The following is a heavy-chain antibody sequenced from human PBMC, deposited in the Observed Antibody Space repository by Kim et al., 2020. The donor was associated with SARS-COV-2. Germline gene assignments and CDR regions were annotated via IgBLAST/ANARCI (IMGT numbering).Heavy chain of an antibody. CDR2: INSDGSST. CDR3: ARSPTYCGGDWEVVSCYFDY. CDR1: GFTFSSYW. J-gene: IGHJ4*02. D-gene: IGHD2-21*02. V-gene: IGHV3-74*01. Sequence: GGSLRLSCAASGFTFSSYWMHWVRQAPGKGLVWVSRINSDGSSTSYADSVKGRFTISRDNAKNTLYLQMNSLRAEDTAVYYCARSPTYCGGDWEVVSCYFDYWGQGTLVTVSS.